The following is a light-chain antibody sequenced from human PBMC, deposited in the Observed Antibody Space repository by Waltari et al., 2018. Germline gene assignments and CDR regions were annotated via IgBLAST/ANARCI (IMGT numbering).Light chain of an antibody. Sequence: QSALTQPASVSGSPGQSITISCTGTRSDVGGYNYVSWYQQHPDKVPKLIIYDVSNRPSGISNRFSGSNSGNTASLTISGLQAEDEADYFCGSYTSDSSVVFGGGTRLTVL. CDR2: DVS. CDR1: RSDVGGYNY. V-gene: IGLV2-14*01. J-gene: IGLJ2*01. CDR3: GSYTSDSSVV.